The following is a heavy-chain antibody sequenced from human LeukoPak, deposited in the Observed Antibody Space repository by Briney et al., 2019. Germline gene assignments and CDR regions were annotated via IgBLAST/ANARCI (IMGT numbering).Heavy chain of an antibody. Sequence: GASVKVSCKASGYTFTNYYLHWVRQAPGQGLEWMGIIDPNDAWTRYLEKFQGRLTLTRDRLTSTVYMNLDSLGSDDTAVYYCARDERTAEGARDFDFWGRGTLVTVSS. J-gene: IGHJ4*02. CDR2: IDPNDAWT. D-gene: IGHD6-13*01. CDR1: GYTFTNYY. V-gene: IGHV1-46*01. CDR3: ARDERTAEGARDFDF.